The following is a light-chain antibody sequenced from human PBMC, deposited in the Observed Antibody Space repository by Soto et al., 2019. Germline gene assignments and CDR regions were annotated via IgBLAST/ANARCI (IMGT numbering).Light chain of an antibody. CDR3: CSYAGSYTWV. CDR1: SSDVGGYNY. V-gene: IGLV2-11*01. Sequence: QSALTQPRSVSGSPGQSVTISCTGTSSDVGGYNYVSWYQQHPGKAPKLMIYDVSKRPSGVPDRFSGSKSGNTASLTISVLHAEDEDDYYCCSYAGSYTWVFGTGTKVTVL. CDR2: DVS. J-gene: IGLJ1*01.